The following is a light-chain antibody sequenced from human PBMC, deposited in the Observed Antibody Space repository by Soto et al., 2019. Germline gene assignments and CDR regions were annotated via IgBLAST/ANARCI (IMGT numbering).Light chain of an antibody. J-gene: IGLJ1*01. V-gene: IGLV1-47*01. CDR1: SSNIGSTY. CDR3: AARDDSLSGYV. Sequence: QSVLTQPPSASGTPGQRVTISCSGSSSNIGSTYVYWYQQLPGTAPKLLIYRNNQRPSGVPDRFSGSRSGTSASLAISGLRSEDEAEYYCAARDDSLSGYVFGPGTKLTVL. CDR2: RNN.